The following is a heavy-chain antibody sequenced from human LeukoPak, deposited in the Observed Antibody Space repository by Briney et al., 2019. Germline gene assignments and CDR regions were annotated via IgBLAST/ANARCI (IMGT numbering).Heavy chain of an antibody. CDR1: GYTFTSYG. CDR2: ISAYNGNT. V-gene: IGHV1-18*01. J-gene: IGHJ4*02. Sequence: ASLKVSCKASGYTFTSYGISWVRQAPGQGLEWMGWISAYNGNTNYAQKLQGRVTMTTDTSTSTAYMELRSLRSDDTAVYYCARVERYCSGGSCYSDYWGQGTLVTVSS. CDR3: ARVERYCSGGSCYSDY. D-gene: IGHD2-15*01.